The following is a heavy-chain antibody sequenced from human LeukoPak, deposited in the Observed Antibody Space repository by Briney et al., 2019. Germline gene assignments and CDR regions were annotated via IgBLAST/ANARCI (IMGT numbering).Heavy chain of an antibody. V-gene: IGHV3-48*01. D-gene: IGHD6-13*01. CDR1: GFTFSSYS. Sequence: PGGSLRLSCAASGFTFSSYSMNWVRQAPGKGLEWVSYISSSSSTIYYADSVKGRFTISRDNAKNSLYLQMNSLRAEDTAVYFCARGRVSSNTWYSTYYYYFYMDVWGKGTTVTVSS. CDR3: ARGRVSSNTWYSTYYYYFYMDV. J-gene: IGHJ6*03. CDR2: ISSSSSTI.